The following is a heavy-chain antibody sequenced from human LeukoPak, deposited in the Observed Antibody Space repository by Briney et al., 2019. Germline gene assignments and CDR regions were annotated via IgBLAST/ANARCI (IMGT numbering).Heavy chain of an antibody. CDR2: IIPIFGTA. Sequence: SVKVSCKASGGTFSSYAISWVRQAPGQGLEWMGGIIPIFGTANYAQKFQGRVTITADESTSTAYMELSSLRSEDTAVYYCARVPYYYYDSSGYSVYNWFDPWGQGTLVTVPS. V-gene: IGHV1-69*13. CDR1: GGTFSSYA. J-gene: IGHJ5*02. D-gene: IGHD3-22*01. CDR3: ARVPYYYYDSSGYSVYNWFDP.